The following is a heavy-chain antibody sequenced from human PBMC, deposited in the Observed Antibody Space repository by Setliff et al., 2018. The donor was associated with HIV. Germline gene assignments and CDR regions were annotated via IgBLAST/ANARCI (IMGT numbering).Heavy chain of an antibody. D-gene: IGHD5-18*01. CDR1: GDSISSYY. V-gene: IGHV4-59*01. CDR3: ARSPGVDTNMAFDY. CDR2: IYYSGSA. Sequence: SETLSLTCTVSGDSISSYYWNWIRQPPGKALEWIGYIYYSGSADYNRSLKSRVTISVDTSKSQVSLNLNSVTAADTAVYYCARSPGVDTNMAFDYWGQGILVTVSS. J-gene: IGHJ4*02.